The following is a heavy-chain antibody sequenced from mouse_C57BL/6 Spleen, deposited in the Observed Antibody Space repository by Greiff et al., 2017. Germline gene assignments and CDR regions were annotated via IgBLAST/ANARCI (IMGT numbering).Heavy chain of an antibody. J-gene: IGHJ1*03. CDR3: AINYYGSSFWYFDV. CDR1: GYTFTDYN. CDR2: INPNNGGT. V-gene: IGHV1-18*01. D-gene: IGHD1-1*01. Sequence: VQLQQSGPELVKPGASVKIPCKASGYTFTDYNMDWVKLSHGKSLEWIGDINPNNGGTIYNQKFKGKATLTVDKSSSTAYMELRRLTSEDTAVYYCAINYYGSSFWYFDVWGTGTTVTVSS.